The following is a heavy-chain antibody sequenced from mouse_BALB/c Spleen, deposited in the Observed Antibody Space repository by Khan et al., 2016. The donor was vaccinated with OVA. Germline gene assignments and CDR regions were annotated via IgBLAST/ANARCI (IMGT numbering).Heavy chain of an antibody. CDR1: GFPFSTYT. D-gene: IGHD2-1*01. Sequence: EVELVESGGGLVKPGGSLKLSCAASGFPFSTYTMSWVRQTPEKRLEWVATISSGSTYTYYPDSVKGRFTISRDNAKNTLYLQMSSPKSEDTALYYCTRDGNYAHWYFDVWGAGTTVTVSS. J-gene: IGHJ1*01. CDR2: ISSGSTYT. V-gene: IGHV5-6-4*01. CDR3: TRDGNYAHWYFDV.